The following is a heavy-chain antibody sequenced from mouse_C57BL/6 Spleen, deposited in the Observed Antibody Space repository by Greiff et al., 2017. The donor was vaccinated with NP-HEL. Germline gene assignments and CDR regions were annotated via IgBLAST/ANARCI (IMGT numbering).Heavy chain of an antibody. CDR1: GFTFSDYG. V-gene: IGHV5-17*01. D-gene: IGHD2-4*01. J-gene: IGHJ4*01. Sequence: EVKLVESGGGLVKPGGSLKLSCATSGFTFSDYGMHWVRQAPEKGLEWVAYISSGSSTIYYADTVKGRFTISRDNAKNTLFLQMTSLRSEDTDMYYCARRYYDYDRGYYAMDYWGQGTSVTVSS. CDR2: ISSGSSTI. CDR3: ARRYYDYDRGYYAMDY.